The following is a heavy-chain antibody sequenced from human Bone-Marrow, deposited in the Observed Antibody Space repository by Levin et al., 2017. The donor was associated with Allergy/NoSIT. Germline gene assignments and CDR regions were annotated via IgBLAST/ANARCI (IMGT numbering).Heavy chain of an antibody. V-gene: IGHV1-8*01. CDR1: GYTFTSYD. CDR3: AREASWGVNCSGGSCYGKFDY. J-gene: IGHJ4*02. D-gene: IGHD2-15*01. Sequence: ASVKVSCKASGYTFTSYDINWVRQATGQGLEWMGWMNPNSGNTGYAQKFQGRVTMTRNTSISTAYMELSSLRSEDTAVYYCAREASWGVNCSGGSCYGKFDYWGQGTLVTVSS. CDR2: MNPNSGNT.